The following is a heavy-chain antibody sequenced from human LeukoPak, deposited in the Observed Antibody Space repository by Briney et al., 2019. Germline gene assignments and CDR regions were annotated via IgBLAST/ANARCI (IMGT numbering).Heavy chain of an antibody. J-gene: IGHJ5*02. CDR3: ARELGLQTNWFDP. CDR2: INPSGGST. Sequence: ASVKVSCKASGYTFTNYYMHWVRQAPGQGLEWMGIINPSGGSTSYAQKFQGRVTMTRDMSTSTVYMELSSLRSEDTAVYYCARELGLQTNWFDPWGQGTLVTVSS. V-gene: IGHV1-46*01. D-gene: IGHD4-11*01. CDR1: GYTFTNYY.